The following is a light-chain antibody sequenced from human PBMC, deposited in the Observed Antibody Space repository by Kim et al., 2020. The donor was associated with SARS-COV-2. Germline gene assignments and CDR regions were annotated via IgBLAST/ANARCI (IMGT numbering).Light chain of an antibody. V-gene: IGLV2-11*01. Sequence: QSALTQPRSMSGSPGQSVTISCTGTSSDVGGNNYVSWYQQHPGKVPKVVIYDVNKRPSGVPDRFSGSKSGNTASLTISGLQADDEADYFCCAYAGSYTLVFGGGTQLIVL. CDR3: CAYAGSYTLV. CDR1: SSDVGGNNY. CDR2: DVN. J-gene: IGLJ2*01.